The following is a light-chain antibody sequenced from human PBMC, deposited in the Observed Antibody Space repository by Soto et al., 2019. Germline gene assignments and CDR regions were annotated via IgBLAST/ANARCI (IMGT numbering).Light chain of an antibody. CDR2: GVS. V-gene: IGKV3-20*01. J-gene: IGKJ1*01. Sequence: EIVLTQSPGTLSLSPGERATLSCRASQSVSSSYLAWYQQKPGQAPRLLIYGVSSRATGIPDRFSGSVSGTDFTLTISRLEPEDFAVYYCQQYGSSSWTFGQGTKVEIK. CDR3: QQYGSSSWT. CDR1: QSVSSSY.